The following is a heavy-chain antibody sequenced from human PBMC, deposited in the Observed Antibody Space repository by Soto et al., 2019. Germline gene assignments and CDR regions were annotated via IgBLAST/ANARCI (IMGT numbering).Heavy chain of an antibody. J-gene: IGHJ4*02. V-gene: IGHV4-39*01. CDR1: SDSISSSSCY. CDR3: AKHNGGFANPCNCFDY. D-gene: IGHD2-21*01. Sequence: SETPSLACSVSSDSISSSSCYWGWIRQPPGKGLEWIGNIYNSGSTHYNPSLRSRVSISVDKSKNHCSLKVSSVTAADTAVYFCAKHNGGFANPCNCFDYWGQGILVTVSS. CDR2: IYNSGST.